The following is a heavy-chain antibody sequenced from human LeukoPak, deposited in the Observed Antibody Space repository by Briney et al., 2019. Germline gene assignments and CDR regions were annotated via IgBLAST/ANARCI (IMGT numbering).Heavy chain of an antibody. J-gene: IGHJ4*02. Sequence: PGGSLRLSCAASGFTFSSYEMNWVRQAPAKGLEGVSYISSSCSTIYYADSAKGRFTISRDNAKNSLYLQMNSLRAEDTAVYYCARDLGYWGQGTLVTVSS. CDR1: GFTFSSYE. CDR2: ISSSCSTI. CDR3: ARDLGY. V-gene: IGHV3-48*03.